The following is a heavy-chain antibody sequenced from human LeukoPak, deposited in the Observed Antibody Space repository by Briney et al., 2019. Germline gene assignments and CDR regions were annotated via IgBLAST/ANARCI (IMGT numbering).Heavy chain of an antibody. CDR3: ARALKQLVYYFDY. CDR1: GYTFTGYY. D-gene: IGHD6-13*01. Sequence: ASVKVSCKASGYTFTGYYMHWVRQAPGQGLEWMGWINPNSGGTNYAQKFQGRVTMTRDMSISTAYKELSRLRSDDTAVYYCARALKQLVYYFDYWGQGTLVTVSS. CDR2: INPNSGGT. V-gene: IGHV1-2*02. J-gene: IGHJ4*02.